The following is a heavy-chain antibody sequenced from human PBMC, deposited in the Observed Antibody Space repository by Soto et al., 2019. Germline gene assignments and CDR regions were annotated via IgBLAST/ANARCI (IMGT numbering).Heavy chain of an antibody. CDR1: GGSISSGGYY. J-gene: IGHJ4*02. CDR3: ARDLRGYMRYDYLDY. CDR2: SYYTGSS. V-gene: IGHV4-31*03. D-gene: IGHD5-12*01. Sequence: KTSETLSLTCTVSGGSISSGGYYWSWIRQHPGKGLEWVGYSYYTGSSYYNPSLKSRVTISVDASKNQLSLRLASVTAADTAVYYCARDLRGYMRYDYLDYWARESRSPSP.